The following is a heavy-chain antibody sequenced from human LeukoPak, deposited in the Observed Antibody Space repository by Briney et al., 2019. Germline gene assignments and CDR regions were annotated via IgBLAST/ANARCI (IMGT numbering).Heavy chain of an antibody. D-gene: IGHD6-13*01. V-gene: IGHV3-73*01. CDR3: ARTPPGIANAFYFDY. J-gene: IGHJ4*02. Sequence: GGSLKLSCATSGFTFSGSAMHWVRQASGKGLEWVGRIRSKVANYATAYAASVKGSFTIPRDDSENTAYLQMNSLKTEDTAVYYCARTPPGIANAFYFDYWGQGILVTVSS. CDR1: GFTFSGSA. CDR2: IRSKVANYAT.